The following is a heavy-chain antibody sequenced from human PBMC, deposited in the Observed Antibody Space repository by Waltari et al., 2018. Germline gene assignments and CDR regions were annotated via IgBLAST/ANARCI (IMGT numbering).Heavy chain of an antibody. V-gene: IGHV3-21*01. CDR1: GFTFSSYT. Sequence: EVQLVGSGGGLVKPGGSLRLSCAASGFTFSSYTMNWVRQAPGKGLEWVSAMRSGSSYIDYADSVKGRFTISRDNAKNSLYLQMNSLRVEDTAVYYCAREWGVMVGTAGFYFDYWGQGALVTVSS. J-gene: IGHJ4*02. D-gene: IGHD2-15*01. CDR3: AREWGVMVGTAGFYFDY. CDR2: MRSGSSYI.